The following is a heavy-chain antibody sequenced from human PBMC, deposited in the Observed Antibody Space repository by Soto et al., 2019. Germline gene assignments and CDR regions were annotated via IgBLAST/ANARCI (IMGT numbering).Heavy chain of an antibody. Sequence: PGGSLRLSCAASGFTFSSYGMHWVRQAPGKGLEWVAVISYDGSNKYYAESVKGRFTISRDNSKNTLYLQMNSLRAEDTAVYYCAKDFRIDSGYYYVTGYFDYWGQGTLVTVSS. V-gene: IGHV3-30*18. J-gene: IGHJ4*02. CDR1: GFTFSSYG. CDR2: ISYDGSNK. CDR3: AKDFRIDSGYYYVTGYFDY. D-gene: IGHD3-22*01.